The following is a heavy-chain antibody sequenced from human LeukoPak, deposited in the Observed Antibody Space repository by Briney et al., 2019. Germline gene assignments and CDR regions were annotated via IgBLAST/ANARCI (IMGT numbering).Heavy chain of an antibody. V-gene: IGHV3-49*03. CDR3: TRDTSAPYY. J-gene: IGHJ4*02. D-gene: IGHD3-10*01. CDR2: IRSRTYGGTP. CDR1: GFTFGDYA. Sequence: GGSLRLSCTASGFTFGDYAMSWFRQAPGKGLEWVGFIRSRTYGGTPEYAASVKGRFAISRDYSKSIAYLQMNSLKTEDTALYYCTRDTSAPYYWGQGTLVTVSS.